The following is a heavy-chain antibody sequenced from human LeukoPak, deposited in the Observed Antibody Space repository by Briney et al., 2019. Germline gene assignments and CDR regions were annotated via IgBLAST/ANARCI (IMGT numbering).Heavy chain of an antibody. D-gene: IGHD3-10*01. CDR2: MNPNSGNT. V-gene: IGHV1-8*01. J-gene: IGHJ4*02. Sequence: ASVKVSCKASGYTFTSYDINWVRQATGQGLEWMGWMNPNSGNTGYAQKFQGRVTMTRNTSISTAYMELSSLRAEDTAVYYCAKPIFIRAPFDYWGQGTLVTVSS. CDR3: AKPIFIRAPFDY. CDR1: GYTFTSYD.